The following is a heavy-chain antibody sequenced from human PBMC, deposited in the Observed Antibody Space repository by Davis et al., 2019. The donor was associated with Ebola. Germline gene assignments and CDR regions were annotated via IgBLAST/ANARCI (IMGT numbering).Heavy chain of an antibody. CDR3: TTVSLPH. CDR2: ISYDGSNK. J-gene: IGHJ1*01. CDR1: GFTFSSYA. Sequence: GGSLRLSCAASGFTFSSYAMHWVRQAPGKGLEWVAVISYDGSNKYSADSVKGRFTISRDNSKNTLYLQMNSLKTEDTAVYYCTTVSLPHWGQGTLVTVSS. V-gene: IGHV3-30-3*01.